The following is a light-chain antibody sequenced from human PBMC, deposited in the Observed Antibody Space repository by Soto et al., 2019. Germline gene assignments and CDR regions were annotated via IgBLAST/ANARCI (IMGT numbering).Light chain of an antibody. V-gene: IGKV3-15*01. Sequence: EILMTQSPATLSVSPGERATLSCRASESIRNNLAWYQQKPGQAPRLLIYDASTRATGIPARFSGSGSGTEFTLTISTLQSEDFAVYYCQQYNKWPPWTFGQGTKVDIK. CDR2: DAS. CDR3: QQYNKWPPWT. CDR1: ESIRNN. J-gene: IGKJ1*01.